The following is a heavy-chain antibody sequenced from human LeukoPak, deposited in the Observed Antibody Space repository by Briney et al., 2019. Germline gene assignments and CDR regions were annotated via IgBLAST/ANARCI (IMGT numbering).Heavy chain of an antibody. V-gene: IGHV3-7*01. Sequence: PGGSLRLSCAASGLTFGRHWMSWVRQAPGKGLEWVANIKQDGSVKYYVDSVKGRFTISRHNAKNSLYLQMNSLRDEDTAVYYCARDGGQAVPFDYWGQGTLVTVSS. CDR1: GLTFGRHW. J-gene: IGHJ4*02. CDR2: IKQDGSVK. D-gene: IGHD3-16*01. CDR3: ARDGGQAVPFDY.